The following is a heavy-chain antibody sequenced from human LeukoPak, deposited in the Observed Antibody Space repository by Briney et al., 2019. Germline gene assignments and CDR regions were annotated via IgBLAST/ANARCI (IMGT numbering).Heavy chain of an antibody. CDR1: GGSISSYY. J-gene: IGHJ6*03. V-gene: IGHV4-34*01. Sequence: PSETLSLTCTVSGGSISSYYWSWIRQPAGKGLEWIGEINHSGSTNYNPSLKSRVTISVDTSKNQFSLKLSSVTAADTAVYYCARGLKLGQPYYYYYYMDVWGKGTTVTVSS. CDR3: ARGLKLGQPYYYYYYMDV. D-gene: IGHD7-27*01. CDR2: INHSGST.